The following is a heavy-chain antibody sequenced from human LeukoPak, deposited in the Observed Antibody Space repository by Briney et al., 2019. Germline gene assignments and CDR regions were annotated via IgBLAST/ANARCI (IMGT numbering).Heavy chain of an antibody. D-gene: IGHD2-2*01. CDR3: ASGGYCGTTTCYPNWFDP. V-gene: IGHV4-59*01. CDR1: GGSISSYY. CDR2: IYYSGST. J-gene: IGHJ5*02. Sequence: SETLSLTCTVSGGSISSYYWSWIRQPPGKGLEWIGYIYYSGSTNYNPSLKSRVTISVDTSKNQFSLKLSSVTAADTAVYYCASGGYCGTTTCYPNWFDPWGQGTLVTVSS.